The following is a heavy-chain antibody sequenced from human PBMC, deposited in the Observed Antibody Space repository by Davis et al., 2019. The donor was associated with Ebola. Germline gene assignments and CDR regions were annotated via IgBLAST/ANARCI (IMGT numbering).Heavy chain of an antibody. J-gene: IGHJ6*04. CDR1: GNTINTYT. CDR3: ARGGTAMTLYYYYGMDV. Sequence: SVKVSCKASGNTINTYTIDWVRQAPGQGLEWMGGIIPIFGTANYAQKFQGRVTITADESTSTAYMELSSLRSEDTAVYYCARGGTAMTLYYYYGMDVWGKGTTVTVSS. D-gene: IGHD5-18*01. V-gene: IGHV1-69*13. CDR2: IIPIFGTA.